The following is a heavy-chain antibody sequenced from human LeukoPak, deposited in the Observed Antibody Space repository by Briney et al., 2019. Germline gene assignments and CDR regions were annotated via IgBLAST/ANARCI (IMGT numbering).Heavy chain of an antibody. CDR2: IFYSGST. CDR3: ARSRAYDYHFDN. V-gene: IGHV4-59*01. D-gene: IGHD5-12*01. CDR1: GVSISSYY. J-gene: IGHJ4*02. Sequence: SETLSLTCTVSGVSISSYYWSWIRQSPGKGLEWIGYIFYSGSTNYNPSLKSRVTISVDTSKNQFSLKLISVTAADTAVYYCARSRAYDYHFDNWGQGTLVTVSS.